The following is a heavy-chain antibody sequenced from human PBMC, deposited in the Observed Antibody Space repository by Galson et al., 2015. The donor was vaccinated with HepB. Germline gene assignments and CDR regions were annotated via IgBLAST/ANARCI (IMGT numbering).Heavy chain of an antibody. CDR1: GFTFSSYS. D-gene: IGHD3-10*01. V-gene: IGHV3-48*02. CDR2: ISSSSSTI. Sequence: SLRLSCAASGFTFSSYSMNWVRQAPGKGLEWVSYISSSSSTIYYADSVKGRFTISRDNAKNSLYLQMNSLRDEDTAVYYCHAITMVRGVLLDIWGQGTMVTVSS. CDR3: HAITMVRGVLLDI. J-gene: IGHJ3*02.